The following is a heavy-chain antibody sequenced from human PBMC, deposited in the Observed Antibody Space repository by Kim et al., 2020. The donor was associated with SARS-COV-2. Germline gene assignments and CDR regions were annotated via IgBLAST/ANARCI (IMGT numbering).Heavy chain of an antibody. CDR2: ISADGSTS. J-gene: IGHJ4*02. CDR3: TIHAGNTAEVFDY. CDR1: GFTFSNYW. V-gene: IGHV3-74*01. D-gene: IGHD2-2*02. Sequence: GGSLRLSCAAAGFTFSNYWMHWVRQVPGKGLMYVSRISADGSTSYYADSVKGRFTISRDNARTTLYLQMDSLRVEDTAVYYCTIHAGNTAEVFDYWGQGSLVTVSS.